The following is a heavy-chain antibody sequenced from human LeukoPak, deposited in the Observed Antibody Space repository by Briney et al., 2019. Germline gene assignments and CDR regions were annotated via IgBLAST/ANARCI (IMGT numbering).Heavy chain of an antibody. CDR3: ARVRGGYGGNSWLDY. Sequence: PSEPLSLTCTLSGRSTSRGSYYWSWIRPPPGTSLVWIARIYTSGSTNYNPSLKSRVTISVDTSKNQFSLKLSSVTAADTAVYYCARVRGGYGGNSWLDYWGQGTLVTVSS. CDR2: IYTSGST. J-gene: IGHJ4*02. V-gene: IGHV4-61*02. CDR1: GRSTSRGSYY. D-gene: IGHD4-23*01.